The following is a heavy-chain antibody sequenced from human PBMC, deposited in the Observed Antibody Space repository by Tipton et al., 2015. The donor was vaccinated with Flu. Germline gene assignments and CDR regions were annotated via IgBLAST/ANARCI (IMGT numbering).Heavy chain of an antibody. CDR3: AKGYESTGYYPFALDT. CDR1: GFIFSDYA. V-gene: IGHV3-64*02. Sequence: GSLRLSCAASGFIFSDYAMHWVRQAPGKGLKYVSTITTNGDNTYYADSVKGRFTISRDNSKNTLYLQMGSLRADDMAVYYCAKGYESTGYYPFALDTWGQGTKVTVSS. J-gene: IGHJ3*02. D-gene: IGHD3-22*01. CDR2: ITTNGDNT.